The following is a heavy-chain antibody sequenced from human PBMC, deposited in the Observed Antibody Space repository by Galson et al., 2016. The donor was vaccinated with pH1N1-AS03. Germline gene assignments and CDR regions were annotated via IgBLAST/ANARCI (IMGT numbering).Heavy chain of an antibody. Sequence: SVKVSCKASGYTFVNYGISWARRAPGQGLEWMGWISGYDGHTGYAQKFQGRVTMTTDTSTNTAYMELRSLTSDDTAVYYCARDESGYMDWGQGTLVTVSS. CDR2: ISGYDGHT. J-gene: IGHJ4*02. CDR1: GYTFVNYG. CDR3: ARDESGYMD. D-gene: IGHD3-3*01. V-gene: IGHV1-18*01.